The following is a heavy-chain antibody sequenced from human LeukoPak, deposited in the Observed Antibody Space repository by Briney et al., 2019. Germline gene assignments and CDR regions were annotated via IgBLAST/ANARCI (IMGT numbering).Heavy chain of an antibody. CDR1: GFTFSSYA. CDR3: ARDSYGTGVHYYYYYYMDV. Sequence: GGSLRLSCAASGFTFSSYAMHWVRQAPGKGLEWVAVISYDGSNKYYADSVKGRFTISRDNSKNTLYLQMNGLRAEDTAVYYCARDSYGTGVHYYYYYYMDVWGKGTTVTVSS. V-gene: IGHV3-30*04. J-gene: IGHJ6*03. CDR2: ISYDGSNK. D-gene: IGHD5-18*01.